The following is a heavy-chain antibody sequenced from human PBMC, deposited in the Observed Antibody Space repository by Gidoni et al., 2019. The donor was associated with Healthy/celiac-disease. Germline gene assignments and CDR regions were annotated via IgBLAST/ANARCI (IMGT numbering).Heavy chain of an antibody. D-gene: IGHD3-10*01. CDR2: IIPILGIA. J-gene: IGHJ3*02. Sequence: QVQLVQSGAEVKKPGSSVKVSCTASGGTFSSYAISWVRQAPGQGLEWMGRIIPILGIANYAQKFQGRVTITADKSTSTAYMELSSLRSEDTAVYYCARSGYYGDAFDIWGQGTMVTVSS. CDR1: GGTFSSYA. V-gene: IGHV1-69*09. CDR3: ARSGYYGDAFDI.